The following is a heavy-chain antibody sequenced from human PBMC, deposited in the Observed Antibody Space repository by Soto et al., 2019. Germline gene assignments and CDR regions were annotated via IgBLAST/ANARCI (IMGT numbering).Heavy chain of an antibody. V-gene: IGHV3-23*01. Sequence: EVQVLESGGGLVQPRGSLRLSCAASGFTFSSYAMSWVRQAPGKGLEWVSAISGRTGSTSYADSVKGRFTISRDNSRNTLYLQMNSLRAEDTAVYYCGVQYDYWGQGTLVTVSS. CDR2: ISGRTGST. D-gene: IGHD1-1*01. CDR1: GFTFSSYA. CDR3: GVQYDY. J-gene: IGHJ4*02.